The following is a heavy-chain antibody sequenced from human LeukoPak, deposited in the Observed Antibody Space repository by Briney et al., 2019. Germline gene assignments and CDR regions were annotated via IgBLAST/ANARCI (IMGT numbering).Heavy chain of an antibody. Sequence: PGGSLRLSCAASGFTVSSNYMSWVRQAPGKGLGWVSVIYIGGSTNYADSVKGRFTISTNNSKNTLYLQMNSLRAEDTAVYYCARDAPVIAAPLSMDVWGQGTTVTVSS. D-gene: IGHD6-25*01. CDR1: GFTVSSNY. CDR3: ARDAPVIAAPLSMDV. V-gene: IGHV3-66*01. J-gene: IGHJ6*02. CDR2: IYIGGST.